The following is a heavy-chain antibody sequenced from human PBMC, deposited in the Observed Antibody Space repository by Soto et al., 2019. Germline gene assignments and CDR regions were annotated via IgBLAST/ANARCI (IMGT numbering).Heavy chain of an antibody. CDR2: ISYDGSNK. CDR3: ARARQRGRPYFDY. V-gene: IGHV3-30-3*01. CDR1: GFTFSSYA. D-gene: IGHD6-6*01. J-gene: IGHJ4*02. Sequence: GGSLRLSCAASGFTFSSYAMHWVRQAPGKGLEWVAVISYDGSNKYYADSVKGRFTISRDNSKNTLYLQMNSLRAEDTAVYYCARARQRGRPYFDYWGQGTLVTVSS.